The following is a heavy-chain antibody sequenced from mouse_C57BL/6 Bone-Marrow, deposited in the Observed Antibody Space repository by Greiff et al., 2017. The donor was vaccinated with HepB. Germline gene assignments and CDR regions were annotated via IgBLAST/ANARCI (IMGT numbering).Heavy chain of an antibody. CDR3: ARGDDYISSWFAY. V-gene: IGHV1-81*01. Sequence: VQLKQSGAELARPGASVKLSCKASGYTFTSYGISWVKQRTGQGLEWIGEIYPRSGNTYYNEKFKGKATLTADKSSSTAYMELRSLTSEDSAVYFCARGDDYISSWFAYWGQGTLVTVSA. J-gene: IGHJ3*01. CDR1: GYTFTSYG. CDR2: IYPRSGNT. D-gene: IGHD2-4*01.